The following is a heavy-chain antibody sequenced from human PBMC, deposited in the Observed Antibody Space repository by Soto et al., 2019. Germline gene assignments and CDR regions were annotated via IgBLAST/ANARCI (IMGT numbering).Heavy chain of an antibody. CDR3: ARVRFGDPFDF. V-gene: IGHV1-18*01. Sequence: ASVKVSCKVSGYRFTTYGINWVRQAPGQGLEWVGWFNPDNQNTNYAQKFQDRVSLTTDSSTNTAYMELRDLRSDDTAVYYCARVRFGDPFDFWGQGSLVTVSS. D-gene: IGHD3-16*01. CDR1: GYRFTTYG. J-gene: IGHJ4*02. CDR2: FNPDNQNT.